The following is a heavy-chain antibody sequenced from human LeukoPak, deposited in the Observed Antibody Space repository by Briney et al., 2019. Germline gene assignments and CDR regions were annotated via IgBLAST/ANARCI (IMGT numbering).Heavy chain of an antibody. Sequence: SETLSLTCSVSGGSISSYYWSWIRQPAGKGLEWIGRIYTSGSTNYNPSLKSRATMSVDTSKNQFSLKLSSVTAADTAVYYCARDDFWSGYRAFDIWGRGTMVTVSS. CDR2: IYTSGST. J-gene: IGHJ3*02. D-gene: IGHD3-3*01. V-gene: IGHV4-4*07. CDR1: GGSISSYY. CDR3: ARDDFWSGYRAFDI.